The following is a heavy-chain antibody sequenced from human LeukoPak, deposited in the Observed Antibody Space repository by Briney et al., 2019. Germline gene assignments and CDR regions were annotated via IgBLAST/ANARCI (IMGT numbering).Heavy chain of an antibody. CDR3: ARHRKMRGYSSSWYPTFDY. CDR1: GGPFSGYY. Sequence: SETLSLTCAVYGGPFSGYYWSWIRQPPGKGLESIGEINHSGSTNYNPSLKSRVTISVDTSKNQFSLKLSSVTAADTAVYYCARHRKMRGYSSSWYPTFDYWGQGTLVAVSS. J-gene: IGHJ4*02. V-gene: IGHV4-34*01. CDR2: INHSGST. D-gene: IGHD6-13*01.